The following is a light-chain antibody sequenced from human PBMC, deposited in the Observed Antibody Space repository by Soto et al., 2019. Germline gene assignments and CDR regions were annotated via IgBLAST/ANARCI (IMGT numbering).Light chain of an antibody. J-gene: IGLJ3*02. V-gene: IGLV2-8*01. CDR1: SSDVGGYDY. CDR3: AVWDDGLDAWM. Sequence: QSALTQPPSASGSPGQSVTISCTGTSSDVGGYDYVSWYQQRPGKAPKLLIHEVTKRPSGVPDRFSGSKSGNTASLTVSGLQAEDEADYYCAVWDDGLDAWMFGGGTKVTVL. CDR2: EVT.